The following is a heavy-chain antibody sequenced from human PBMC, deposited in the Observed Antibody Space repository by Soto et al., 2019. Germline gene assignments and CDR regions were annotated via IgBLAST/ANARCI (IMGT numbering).Heavy chain of an antibody. CDR2: ISYDGSNK. CDR1: GFTFSSYG. Sequence: QVQLVESGGGVVQPGRSLRLSCAASGFTFSSYGMHWVRQAPGKGLEWVAVISYDGSNKYYADSVKGRFTSSRDNSKNTLYLQMNSLRAEDTAMYYCAKGAVAPDYWGQGTLVTVSS. V-gene: IGHV3-30*18. D-gene: IGHD6-19*01. CDR3: AKGAVAPDY. J-gene: IGHJ4*02.